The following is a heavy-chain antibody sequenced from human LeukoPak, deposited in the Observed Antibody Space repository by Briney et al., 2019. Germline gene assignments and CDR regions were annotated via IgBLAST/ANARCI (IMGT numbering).Heavy chain of an antibody. J-gene: IGHJ5*02. V-gene: IGHV5-51*01. CDR1: GYSFTSYW. Sequence: GESLKISCKGSGYSFTSYWIGWVRQMPGKGLEWMGIIYPGDSDTRYSPSFQGQVTISADKSISTAYLQWSSLKASDTAMYYCARTLIVVVAATVRGNWFDPWGQGTLVTVSS. CDR2: IYPGDSDT. D-gene: IGHD2-15*01. CDR3: ARTLIVVVAATVRGNWFDP.